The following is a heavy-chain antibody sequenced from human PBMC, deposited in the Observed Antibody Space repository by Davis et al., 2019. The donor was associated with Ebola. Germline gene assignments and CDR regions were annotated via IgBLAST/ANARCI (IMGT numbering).Heavy chain of an antibody. Sequence: PSETLSLTCTVSGGSISSGDYYWSWIRQPPGKGLEWIGYIYYSGSTYYNPSLKSRVTISVDTSKNQFSLKLSSVTAADTAVYYCARSITGTTFDYWGQGTLVTVSS. D-gene: IGHD1-7*01. CDR1: GGSISSGDYY. J-gene: IGHJ4*02. V-gene: IGHV4-30-4*01. CDR3: ARSITGTTFDY. CDR2: IYYSGST.